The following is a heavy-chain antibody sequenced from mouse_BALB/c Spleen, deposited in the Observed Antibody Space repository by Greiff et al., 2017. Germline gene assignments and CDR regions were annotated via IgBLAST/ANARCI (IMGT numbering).Heavy chain of an antibody. J-gene: IGHJ4*01. V-gene: IGHV5-6*01. D-gene: IGHD1-1*01. CDR3: ARQAHYYGSSSYAMDY. Sequence: EVKVVESGGDLVKPGGSLKLSCAASGFTFSSYGMSWVRQTPDKRLEWVATISSGGSYTYYPDSVKGRFTISRDNAKNTLYLQMSSLKSEDTAMYYCARQAHYYGSSSYAMDYWGQGTSVTVSS. CDR2: ISSGGSYT. CDR1: GFTFSSYG.